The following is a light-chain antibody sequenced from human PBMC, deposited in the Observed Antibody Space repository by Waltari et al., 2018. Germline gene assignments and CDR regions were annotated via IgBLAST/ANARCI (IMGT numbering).Light chain of an antibody. V-gene: IGLV3-1*01. CDR1: KLGDKY. J-gene: IGLJ2*01. CDR2: WAS. CDR3: QQYYSTPLT. Sequence: SYELTQPPSVSVSPGQTASITCSGDKLGDKYACWYQQKPGQSPVLVIYWASTRESGVPDRISGAGSGTDFTLTISSLQSEDVAVYYCQQYYSTPLTFGGGTK.